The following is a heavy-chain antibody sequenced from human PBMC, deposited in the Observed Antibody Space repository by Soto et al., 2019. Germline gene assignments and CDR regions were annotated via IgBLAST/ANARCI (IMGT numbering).Heavy chain of an antibody. D-gene: IGHD1-26*01. Sequence: ASVKVSCKASGYSFTSLDINWVRQTTGQGLEWMGWMQPSSGRTGYAQKFQGRVTMTRDTSINAAYMELSSLTSDDTAFYYCARGVTAGVDYWGQGTLVTVSS. CDR2: MQPSSGRT. CDR1: GYSFTSLD. J-gene: IGHJ4*02. V-gene: IGHV1-8*01. CDR3: ARGVTAGVDY.